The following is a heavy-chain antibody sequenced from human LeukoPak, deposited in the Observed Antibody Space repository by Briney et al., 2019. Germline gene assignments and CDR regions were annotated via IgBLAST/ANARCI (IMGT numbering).Heavy chain of an antibody. CDR1: GGTFSSYA. J-gene: IGHJ4*02. Sequence: GASVKVSCKASGGTFSSYAISWVRQAPGQGLEWMGRIIPIFGIANYAQKFQGRATITTDESTSTAYMELSSLRSEDTAVYYCARESIGSGSRYYFDYWGQGTLVTVSS. V-gene: IGHV1-69*05. CDR2: IIPIFGIA. D-gene: IGHD3-22*01. CDR3: ARESIGSGSRYYFDY.